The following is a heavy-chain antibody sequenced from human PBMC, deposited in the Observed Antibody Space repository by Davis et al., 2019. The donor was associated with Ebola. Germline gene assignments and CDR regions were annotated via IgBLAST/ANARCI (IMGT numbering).Heavy chain of an antibody. D-gene: IGHD1-1*01. J-gene: IGHJ4*02. Sequence: ASVKVSCKASGYTFTNYGITWVRQAPGQGLEWMGWINPHNGNTNYAQNVQGRVTMTTDTSTTTAYMEVGSLRSDDTAVYYCARTQFPTTSDHWGQGTLVTVSS. V-gene: IGHV1-18*04. CDR1: GYTFTNYG. CDR3: ARTQFPTTSDH. CDR2: INPHNGNT.